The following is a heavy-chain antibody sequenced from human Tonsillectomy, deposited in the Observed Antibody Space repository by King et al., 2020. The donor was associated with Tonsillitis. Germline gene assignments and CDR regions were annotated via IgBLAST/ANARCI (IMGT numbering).Heavy chain of an antibody. CDR1: GGTFSSYA. J-gene: IGHJ4*02. CDR3: AREGVYIAATTDSTFDY. D-gene: IGHD5-12*01. CDR2: IIPIFGIA. Sequence: VQLVQSGAEVKKPGSSVKVSCKASGGTFSSYAISWVRQAPGKGLEWMGRIIPIFGIAHYGQKFQGRVTITADKSTSTAYMELSSLRSEDTAVYYCAREGVYIAATTDSTFDYWGQGTPVTVSS. V-gene: IGHV1-69*09.